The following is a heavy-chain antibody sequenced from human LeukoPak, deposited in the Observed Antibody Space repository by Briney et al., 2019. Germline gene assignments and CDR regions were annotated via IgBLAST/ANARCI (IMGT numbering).Heavy chain of an antibody. CDR3: ARDYPYYGSGRHYFDY. CDR1: GYTFTSYG. J-gene: IGHJ4*02. D-gene: IGHD3-10*01. Sequence: ASVKVSCKASGYTFTSYGISWVRQAPGQGLEWMGWINPNSGGTNYAQKFQGRVTMTRDTSISTAYMELSRLRSDDTAVYYCARDYPYYGSGRHYFDYWGQGTLVTVSS. V-gene: IGHV1-2*02. CDR2: INPNSGGT.